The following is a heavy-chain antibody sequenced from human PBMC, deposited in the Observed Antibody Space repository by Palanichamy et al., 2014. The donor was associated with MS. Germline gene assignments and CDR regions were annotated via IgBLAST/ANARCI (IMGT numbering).Heavy chain of an antibody. V-gene: IGHV4-34*01. J-gene: IGHJ4*02. CDR3: ARVGSGWYLDPFPRWERPSQTTTE. CDR1: GGSLSGYY. CDR2: INHSGST. D-gene: IGHD6-19*01. Sequence: QVQLQQWGAGLLKPSEALSLTCAVYGGSLSGYYWSWIRQPPGKGLEWIGEINHSGSTNYNPSLKSRVTISVDTSKNQFSLKLSSVTAADTAVYYCARVGSGWYLDPFPRWERPSQTTTEWGQGTLVTVSS.